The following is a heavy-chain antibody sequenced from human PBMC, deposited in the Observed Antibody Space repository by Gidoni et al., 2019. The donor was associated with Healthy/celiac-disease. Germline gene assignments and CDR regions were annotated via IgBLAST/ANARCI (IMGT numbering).Heavy chain of an antibody. CDR3: ARDLVVVVPAASRPYYYGMDV. CDR2: ISSSSSYI. V-gene: IGHV3-21*01. CDR1: GFTFSSYS. Sequence: EVQLVESGGGLVKPGGSLRRSCAASGFTFSSYSMHWVRQAPGKGLEWFSSISSSSSYIYYADSVNGRFTISRDNAKNSLYLQMNSLRAEDTAVYYCARDLVVVVPAASRPYYYGMDVWGQGTTVTVSS. J-gene: IGHJ6*02. D-gene: IGHD2-2*01.